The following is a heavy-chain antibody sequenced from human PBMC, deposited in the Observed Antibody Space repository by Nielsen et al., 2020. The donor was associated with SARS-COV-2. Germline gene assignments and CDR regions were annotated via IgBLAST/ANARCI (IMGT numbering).Heavy chain of an antibody. D-gene: IGHD2-2*01. CDR1: GFTFSKAW. Sequence: GESLKISCVASGFTFSKAWMSWVRQAPGKGLEWVGRIKSKIDGGTTDYAAPVKDRFTISRDDSKNTVYLDMSSLRTEDTAVYYCATARYCSRTSCSAGTDMFDPWGQGTQVIASS. J-gene: IGHJ5*02. CDR3: ATARYCSRTSCSAGTDMFDP. V-gene: IGHV3-15*01. CDR2: IKSKIDGGTT.